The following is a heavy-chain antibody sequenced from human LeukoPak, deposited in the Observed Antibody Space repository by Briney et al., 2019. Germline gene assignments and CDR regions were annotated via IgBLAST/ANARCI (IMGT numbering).Heavy chain of an antibody. D-gene: IGHD1-26*01. CDR3: AKLREWELPDLFDY. CDR1: GFTFSSYS. V-gene: IGHV3-23*01. J-gene: IGHJ4*02. Sequence: PGGSLRLSCAASGFTFSSYSMSWVRQAPGKGLEWVSGISGSGGSRFYTDSVKGRFTISRDNSKNTLYLQMNSLRAEDTAVYYCAKLREWELPDLFDYWGQGTLVTVSS. CDR2: ISGSGGSR.